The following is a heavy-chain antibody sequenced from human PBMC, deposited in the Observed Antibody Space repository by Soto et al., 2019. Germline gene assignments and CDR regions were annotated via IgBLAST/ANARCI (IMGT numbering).Heavy chain of an antibody. CDR2: ISGNNGNT. D-gene: IGHD3-16*01. J-gene: IGHJ3*02. CDR3: AGGGAFYI. CDR1: GYTFPSYD. Sequence: QAQLVQSGAEVKKPGASVKVSCKTSGYTFPSYDISWVRQAPGQGLEWMGWISGNNGNTNYAQKFQGRVTMTTDTSTSTAYMELWSLTSDDTAVYYCAGGGAFYIWGQGTMVTVSS. V-gene: IGHV1-18*01.